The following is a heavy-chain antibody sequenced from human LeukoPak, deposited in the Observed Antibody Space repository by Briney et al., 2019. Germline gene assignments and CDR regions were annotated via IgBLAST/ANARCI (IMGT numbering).Heavy chain of an antibody. V-gene: IGHV4-39*01. CDR3: ARQKWITMVRGVINWFDP. CDR1: GGSISSSSYY. J-gene: IGHJ5*02. D-gene: IGHD3-10*01. CDR2: INYSGNT. Sequence: PETLSLTCTVSGGSISSSSYYWAWIRQPPGKGLEWIGSINYSGNTYYNPSLKSRVTISVDTSKSQFFLKLSSVTAADTAVYYCARQKWITMVRGVINWFDPWGQGTLVTVSS.